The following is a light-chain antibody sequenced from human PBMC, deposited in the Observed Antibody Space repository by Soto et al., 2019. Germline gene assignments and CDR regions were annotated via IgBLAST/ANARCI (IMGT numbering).Light chain of an antibody. CDR3: MQLTVWPYT. V-gene: IGKV2-30*02. CDR2: KVS. J-gene: IGKJ2*01. CDR1: QSLVHSDGNNY. Sequence: DVVMTQSPLSLPVTLGQPASISCRSSQSLVHSDGNNYLSWFQQRPGQSPRRLINKVSSRDSGVPDRFSGSGSGTDFTLKISRVEAEDVGVYYCMQLTVWPYTFGLGTKLEIK.